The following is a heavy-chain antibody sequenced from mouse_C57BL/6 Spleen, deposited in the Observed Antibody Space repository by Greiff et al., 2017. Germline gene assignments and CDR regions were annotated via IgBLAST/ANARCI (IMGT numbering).Heavy chain of an antibody. D-gene: IGHD2-1*01. CDR3: ARGGYGNYVDY. V-gene: IGHV1-69*01. Sequence: QVQLQQPGAELVMPGASVKLSCKASGYTFTSYWMHWVKQRPGQGLEWIGEIDPSDSYTNYNQKFKGKSTLTVDKSSSTAYMQLSSLTSEDSAVYYCARGGYGNYVDYWGQGTTLTASS. CDR1: GYTFTSYW. J-gene: IGHJ2*01. CDR2: IDPSDSYT.